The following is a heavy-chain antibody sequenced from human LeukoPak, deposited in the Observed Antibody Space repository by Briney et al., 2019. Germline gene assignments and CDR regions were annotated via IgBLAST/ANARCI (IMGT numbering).Heavy chain of an antibody. CDR3: ARQRTTGTPSDC. Sequence: SETLSLTCAVSGGSISSSTYYGGWIRHPPGKGLEWSGSIYESGSTYYNPSLKSRVTIAVDTSKNQSSMKLSSVPAAAPAVYYCARQRTTGTPSDCWGHGTPVTVSS. D-gene: IGHD1-1*01. CDR1: GGSISSSTYY. V-gene: IGHV4-39*01. J-gene: IGHJ4*01. CDR2: IYESGST.